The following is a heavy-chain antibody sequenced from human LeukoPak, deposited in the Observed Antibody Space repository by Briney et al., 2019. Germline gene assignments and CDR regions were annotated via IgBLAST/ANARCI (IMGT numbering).Heavy chain of an antibody. CDR3: AKDEDPGDPTSPLDY. CDR1: GFTFSSYG. CDR2: ISYDGSIK. D-gene: IGHD4-17*01. J-gene: IGHJ4*02. Sequence: GGSLRLSCAASGFTFSSYGMHWVRQAPGKGLEWVAVISYDGSIKYYADSEKGRFTISRDNSKNTLYLQMNSLRAEDTAVYYCAKDEDPGDPTSPLDYWGQGTLVTVSS. V-gene: IGHV3-30*18.